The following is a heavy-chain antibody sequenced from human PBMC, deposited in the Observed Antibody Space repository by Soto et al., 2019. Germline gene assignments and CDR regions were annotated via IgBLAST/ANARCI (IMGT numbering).Heavy chain of an antibody. Sequence: EVQLVESGGGLVQPGGSLRLSCADSGFSSSPFWMTWVRQAPGKGLEWVALIKQDGSEELYVDSVKGRFTISRDNAKNSVYLQRDSLRVEDTAVYYCTGGSGWLQTDWGQGPWSPSPQ. J-gene: IGHJ1*01. D-gene: IGHD6-19*01. CDR3: TGGSGWLQTD. V-gene: IGHV3-7*04. CDR2: IKQDGSEE. CDR1: GFSSSPFW.